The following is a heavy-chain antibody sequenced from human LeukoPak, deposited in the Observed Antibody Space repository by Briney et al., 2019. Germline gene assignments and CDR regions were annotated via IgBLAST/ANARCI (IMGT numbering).Heavy chain of an antibody. V-gene: IGHV3-23*01. CDR1: GFTFSSYA. Sequence: GGSLRLSCAASGFTFSSYAMSWVRQAPGKGLEWVSAISGSGGSTYYADSVKGRFTISRDNSKNTLYLQMSSLRAEDTAVYYCAKDSAVTPFYFEYWGQGTLVAVSS. CDR2: ISGSGGST. J-gene: IGHJ4*02. CDR3: AKDSAVTPFYFEY. D-gene: IGHD4-17*01.